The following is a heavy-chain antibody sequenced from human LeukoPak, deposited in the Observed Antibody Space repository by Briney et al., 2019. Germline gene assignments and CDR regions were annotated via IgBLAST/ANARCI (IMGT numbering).Heavy chain of an antibody. D-gene: IGHD6-13*01. CDR3: VGVLSPYSSSWYRFDY. V-gene: IGHV1-8*01. CDR2: MNPNSGNT. CDR1: GYTFTSYD. J-gene: IGHJ4*02. Sequence: ASVKVSCKASGYTFTSYDINWVRQATGQGLEWMGWMNPNSGNTGYAQKFQGRVTMTRNTSISTAYMELSSLRSEDTAVYYCVGVLSPYSSSWYRFDYWGQGTLVTVSS.